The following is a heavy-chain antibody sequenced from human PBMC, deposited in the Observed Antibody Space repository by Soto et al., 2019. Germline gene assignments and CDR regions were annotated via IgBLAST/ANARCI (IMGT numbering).Heavy chain of an antibody. V-gene: IGHV1-18*04. J-gene: IGHJ5*02. D-gene: IGHD6-13*01. CDR1: GYTLTSYG. CDR3: ARGISSTWAKGWLDP. CDR2: ISADSGET. Sequence: ASVKDSCKASGYTLTSYGFNWVRHAPGQGLEWVGWISADSGETTYAQNFHGRVTMPTDASTTTAYMELRSLRSDDTAVYYCARGISSTWAKGWLDPWGQGTLVTSPQ.